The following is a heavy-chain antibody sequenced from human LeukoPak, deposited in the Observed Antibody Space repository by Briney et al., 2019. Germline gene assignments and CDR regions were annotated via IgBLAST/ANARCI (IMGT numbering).Heavy chain of an antibody. V-gene: IGHV3-48*01. CDR1: GFTFSSYS. CDR3: ARGSGYSSSWGAFDP. J-gene: IGHJ5*02. CDR2: ISSSSSTI. D-gene: IGHD6-13*01. Sequence: GGSLRLSCAASGFTFSSYSMNWVRQAPGKGLEWVSYISSSSSTIYYADSVKGRFTISRDNAKNSLYLQMNSLRAEDTAVYYCARGSGYSSSWGAFDPWGQGTLVTVSS.